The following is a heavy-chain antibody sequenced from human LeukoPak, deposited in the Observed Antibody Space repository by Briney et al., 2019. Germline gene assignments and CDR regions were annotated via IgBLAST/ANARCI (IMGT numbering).Heavy chain of an antibody. CDR1: GGSISSGGYY. CDR2: IYYSGST. Sequence: PSQTLSLTCTVSGGSISSGGYYWSWIRQHPGKGLEWIGYIYYSGSTYYNPSLKSRVTISVDTSKNQFSLKLSSVTAADTAVYYCARGDVDTAIHDYWGQGTLVTVSS. V-gene: IGHV4-31*03. D-gene: IGHD5-18*01. CDR3: ARGDVDTAIHDY. J-gene: IGHJ4*02.